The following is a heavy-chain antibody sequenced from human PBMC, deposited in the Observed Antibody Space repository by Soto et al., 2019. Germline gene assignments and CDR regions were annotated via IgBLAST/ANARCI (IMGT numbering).Heavy chain of an antibody. J-gene: IGHJ4*02. Sequence: SETLSLTCTVSGGSISSGDYYWSWIRHPPGKGLEWIGYIYYSGSTYYNPSLKSRVTISVDTSKNQFSLKLSSVTAADTAVYYCARAFDILTRYYFDYWGQGTLVTVSS. D-gene: IGHD3-9*01. V-gene: IGHV4-30-4*01. CDR3: ARAFDILTRYYFDY. CDR2: IYYSGST. CDR1: GGSISSGDYY.